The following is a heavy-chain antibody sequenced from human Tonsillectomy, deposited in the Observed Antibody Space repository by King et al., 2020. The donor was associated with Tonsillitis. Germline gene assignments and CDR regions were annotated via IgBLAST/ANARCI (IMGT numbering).Heavy chain of an antibody. CDR2: ISSSRSYI. D-gene: IGHD3-22*01. CDR3: AREGVGGYGLGHDTSGPFDY. J-gene: IGHJ4*02. CDR1: GFTFNTYT. V-gene: IGHV3-21*01. Sequence: VQLVESGGGLVKPGGSLRLSCAASGFTFNTYTMNWVRQAPGKGLEWVSSISSSRSYIYYADSVRGRFTISRDNAKNSLYLQMNSLRAEDTAVYYCAREGVGGYGLGHDTSGPFDYWGQGTLVTVSS.